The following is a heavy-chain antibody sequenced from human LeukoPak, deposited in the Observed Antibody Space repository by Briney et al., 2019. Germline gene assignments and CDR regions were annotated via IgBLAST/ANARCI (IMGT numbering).Heavy chain of an antibody. CDR2: IYSGGST. CDR1: GFTVSSNY. Sequence: GGSLRLSCAASGFTVSSNYMSWVRQAPGKGLEWVSVIYSGGSTYYADSVKGRFTISRDNSKNTLYLQMNSLRAEDTAVYYCARDRSSSWIDYWGQGTLVTVSS. V-gene: IGHV3-66*01. D-gene: IGHD6-13*01. J-gene: IGHJ4*02. CDR3: ARDRSSSWIDY.